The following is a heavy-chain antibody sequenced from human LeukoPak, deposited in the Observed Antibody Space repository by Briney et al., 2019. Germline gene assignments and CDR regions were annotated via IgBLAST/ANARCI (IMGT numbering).Heavy chain of an antibody. V-gene: IGHV4-39*01. J-gene: IGHJ4*02. CDR2: VYYTGNT. D-gene: IGHD6-19*01. CDR3: ARLGFSSGWPLDY. CDR1: GGSINSSGYY. Sequence: PETLSLTCTVSGGSINSSGYYWGWIRQPPGKGLEWIGSVYYTGNTYYNPSLKSRVTISVDTPRNQFSLKLSPVTAADTAVFYCARLGFSSGWPLDYWGQGTLVTVSS.